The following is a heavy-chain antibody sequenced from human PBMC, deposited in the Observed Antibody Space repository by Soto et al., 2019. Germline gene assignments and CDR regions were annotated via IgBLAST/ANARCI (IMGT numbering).Heavy chain of an antibody. CDR3: ARGRDSSSWYATDFDY. J-gene: IGHJ4*02. CDR2: IYYSGST. CDR1: GGSISSGDYY. V-gene: IGHV4-30-4*01. D-gene: IGHD6-13*01. Sequence: QVQLQESGPGLVKPSQTLSLTCTVSGGSISSGDYYWSWIRQPPGKGLEWIGYIYYSGSTYYNPSLKSRVTISVDTSKNQFSLKLSSVTAADTVVYYCARGRDSSSWYATDFDYWGQGTLVTVSS.